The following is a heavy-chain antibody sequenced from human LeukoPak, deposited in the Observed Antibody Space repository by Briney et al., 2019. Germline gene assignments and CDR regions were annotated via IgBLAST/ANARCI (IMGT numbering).Heavy chain of an antibody. J-gene: IGHJ4*02. Sequence: GGSLRLSCAASGFTFSSNSMNWVRQAPGKGLEWVSSISSSSNYTYYADSVNGRFTISRDNAKNSLYLQMNSLRAEDTAVYYCAREGLYSSSSTFDYWGQGTLVTVSS. CDR1: GFTFSSNS. D-gene: IGHD6-6*01. CDR2: ISSSSNYT. CDR3: AREGLYSSSSTFDY. V-gene: IGHV3-21*01.